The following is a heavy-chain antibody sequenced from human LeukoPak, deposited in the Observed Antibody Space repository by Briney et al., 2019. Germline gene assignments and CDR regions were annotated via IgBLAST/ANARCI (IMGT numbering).Heavy chain of an antibody. Sequence: PGGSLRLSCVASGFTFSSYGMNWVRQAPGKGLEWVSSISSSSSYIYYADSVKGRFTISRDNAKNSLYLQMNSLRAEDTAVYYCARVSVEQQLVHFFDYWGQGTLVTVSS. CDR1: GFTFSSYG. CDR2: ISSSSSYI. D-gene: IGHD6-13*01. V-gene: IGHV3-21*01. CDR3: ARVSVEQQLVHFFDY. J-gene: IGHJ4*02.